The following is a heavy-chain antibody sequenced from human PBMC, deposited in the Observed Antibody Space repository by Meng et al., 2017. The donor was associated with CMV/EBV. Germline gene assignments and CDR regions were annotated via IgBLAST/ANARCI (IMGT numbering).Heavy chain of an antibody. CDR3: ARVRGASDY. Sequence: SETLSLTCAIYGGSFSGYYWSWIRQPPGKGLEWIGEINHSGSTNYNPSLKSRVTISVDTSKNQFSLKLSSVTAADTAVYHCARVRGASDYWGQGTLVTVSS. CDR1: GGSFSGYY. J-gene: IGHJ4*02. V-gene: IGHV4-34*01. CDR2: INHSGST. D-gene: IGHD4/OR15-4a*01.